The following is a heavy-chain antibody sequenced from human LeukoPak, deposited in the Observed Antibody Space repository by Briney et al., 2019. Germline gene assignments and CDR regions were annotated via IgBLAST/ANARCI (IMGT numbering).Heavy chain of an antibody. J-gene: IGHJ4*02. CDR2: TGNKANSYTT. D-gene: IGHD1-1*01. CDR1: GFTFSDHY. V-gene: IGHV3-72*01. Sequence: GGSLRLSCAASGFTFSDHYMDWVRQAPGKGLEWVGRTGNKANSYTTEYAASVKGRFSISRDDSKNSLYLQMNSLKTEDTAVYYCASGRTGTIDYWGQGTLVTVSS. CDR3: ASGRTGTIDY.